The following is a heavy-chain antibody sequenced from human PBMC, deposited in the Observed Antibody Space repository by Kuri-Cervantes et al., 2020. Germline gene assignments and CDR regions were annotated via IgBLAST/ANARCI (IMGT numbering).Heavy chain of an antibody. CDR1: GFTFSSYW. CDR3: AKVTYGNVYDFDY. CDR2: INSDGSST. V-gene: IGHV3-74*01. D-gene: IGHD2/OR15-2a*01. J-gene: IGHJ4*02. Sequence: LSLTCAASGFTFSSYWMHWVRQAPGKGLVWVSRINSDGSSTSYADSVKGRFTISRDSSKNTLYLQMSSLKAEDTAVYFCAKVTYGNVYDFDYWGQGTLVTVSS.